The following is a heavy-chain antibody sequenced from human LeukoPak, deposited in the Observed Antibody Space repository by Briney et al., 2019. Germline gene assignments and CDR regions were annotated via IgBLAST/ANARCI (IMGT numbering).Heavy chain of an antibody. J-gene: IGHJ4*02. CDR3: TGVSRSSWYDY. CDR2: IKSKTDGGTP. Sequence: PGGSLRLSCAASGFTFSNAWMSWVRQAPGKGLEWVGRIKSKTDGGTPDYAAPVKGRFTISRDDSKNTLYLQMNSLKAEDTAVYYCTGVSRSSWYDYWGQGTLVTVSS. CDR1: GFTFSNAW. D-gene: IGHD6-13*01. V-gene: IGHV3-15*01.